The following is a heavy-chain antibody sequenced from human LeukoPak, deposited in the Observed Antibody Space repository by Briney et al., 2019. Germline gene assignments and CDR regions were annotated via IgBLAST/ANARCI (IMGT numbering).Heavy chain of an antibody. CDR3: AREGYDRPPRGTFDI. J-gene: IGHJ3*02. Sequence: KTSETLSLTCTVSGGPSIGSYWSWIRQPPGTGLEWIAYTWYSGSTNYNPSLKSRVTISVDTSKNQFSLNLRSVTAADTGVYYCAREGYDRPPRGTFDIWGQGTMVTVSS. CDR1: GGPSIGSY. D-gene: IGHD3-16*01. CDR2: TWYSGST. V-gene: IGHV4-59*01.